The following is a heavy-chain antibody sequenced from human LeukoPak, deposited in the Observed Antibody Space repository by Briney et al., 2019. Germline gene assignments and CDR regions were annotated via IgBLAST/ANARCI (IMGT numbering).Heavy chain of an antibody. Sequence: GGSLRLSCAASGFTFSSYWMNWVRQAPGKGLEWVAIIKQDGGEKYYVDSVKGRFTISRDNAKNSLYLQMNSLRADDTAVYYCARGYHGYFDYWGQGTLATVSS. CDR1: GFTFSSYW. CDR3: ARGYHGYFDY. CDR2: IKQDGGEK. J-gene: IGHJ4*02. V-gene: IGHV3-7*04. D-gene: IGHD2-2*01.